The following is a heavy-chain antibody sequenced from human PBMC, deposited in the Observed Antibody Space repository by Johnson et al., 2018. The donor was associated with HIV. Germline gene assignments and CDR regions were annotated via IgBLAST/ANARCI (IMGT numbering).Heavy chain of an antibody. CDR2: IYSGGST. CDR3: AREAYCSGGSCYDAFDI. CDR1: GFTVSSNY. J-gene: IGHJ3*02. Sequence: VQLVESGGGLVQPGGSLRLSCAASGFTVSSNYMSWVRQAPGKGLEWVSVIYSGGSTYYADSVQGRFTISRDNSKNTLYLQMNSLRAEDTAVYYCAREAYCSGGSCYDAFDIWGQGTMVTVSS. V-gene: IGHV3-66*01. D-gene: IGHD2-15*01.